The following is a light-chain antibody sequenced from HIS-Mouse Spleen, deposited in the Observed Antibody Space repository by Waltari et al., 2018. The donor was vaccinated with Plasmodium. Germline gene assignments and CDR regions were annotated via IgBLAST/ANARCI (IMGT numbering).Light chain of an antibody. J-gene: IGLJ2*01. V-gene: IGLV2-23*01. CDR1: SSDVGSYNL. CDR2: EGS. CDR3: CSYAGSRMV. Sequence: QSALTQPASVSGSPGQSITISCTGTSSDVGSYNLVSWYQQHPGKAPKLMIYEGSNRPSGVSNRCSGSKSGNTASLTISGLQAEDEADYYCCSYAGSRMVFGGGTKLTVL.